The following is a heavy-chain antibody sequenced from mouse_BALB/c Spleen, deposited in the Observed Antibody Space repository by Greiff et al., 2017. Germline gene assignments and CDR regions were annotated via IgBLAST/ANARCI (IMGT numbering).Heavy chain of an antibody. CDR1: GYTFTNYW. CDR3: ASYDWYFDV. Sequence: QVHVKQSGAELVRPGTSVKISCKASGYTFTNYWLGWVKQRPGHGLEWIGDIYPGGGYTNYNEKFKGKATLTADTSSSTAYMQLSSLTSEDSAVYFCASYDWYFDVWGAGTTVTVSS. CDR2: IYPGGGYT. D-gene: IGHD2-14*01. J-gene: IGHJ1*01. V-gene: IGHV1-63*02.